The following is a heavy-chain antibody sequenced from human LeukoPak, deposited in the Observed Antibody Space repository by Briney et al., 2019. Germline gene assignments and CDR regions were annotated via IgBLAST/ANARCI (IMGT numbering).Heavy chain of an antibody. V-gene: IGHV1-69*04. CDR3: ARDGNYYFDY. D-gene: IGHD1-1*01. CDR1: GGTFSSCA. Sequence: SVKVSCKASGGTFSSCAISWVRQAPGQGLEWMGRIIPILGIANYAQKFQGRVTITADKSTSTAYMELSSLRSEDTAVYYCARDGNYYFDYWGQGTLVTVSS. J-gene: IGHJ4*02. CDR2: IIPILGIA.